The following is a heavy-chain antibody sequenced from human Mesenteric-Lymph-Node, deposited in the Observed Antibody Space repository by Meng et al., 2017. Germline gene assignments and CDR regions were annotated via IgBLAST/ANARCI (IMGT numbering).Heavy chain of an antibody. Sequence: SGPTLVKPTQTLTLTCTFSGISLSTSGVGVGWIRQPPGKALEWLALIYWNDDKHYSPSLKSRLTITKDTSKNQVVLAMTNMDPVDTATYYCAHRPYDSGWYEDFDYWGQGTLVTVSS. J-gene: IGHJ4*02. V-gene: IGHV2-5*01. CDR2: IYWNDDK. CDR1: GISLSTSGVG. CDR3: AHRPYDSGWYEDFDY. D-gene: IGHD6-19*01.